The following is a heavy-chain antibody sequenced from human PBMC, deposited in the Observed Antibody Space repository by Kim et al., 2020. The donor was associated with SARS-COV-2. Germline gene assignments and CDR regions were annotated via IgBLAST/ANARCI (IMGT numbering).Heavy chain of an antibody. CDR3: ARSGYCSGGSCELSMDV. J-gene: IGHJ6*02. CDR1: GYTFTSYA. CDR2: INAGNGNT. Sequence: ASVKVSCKASGYTFTSYAMHWVRQAPGQRLEWMGWINAGNGNTKYSQKFQGRVTITRDTSASTAYMELSSLRSEDTAVYYCARSGYCSGGSCELSMDVWGQGTTVTVSS. D-gene: IGHD2-15*01. V-gene: IGHV1-3*01.